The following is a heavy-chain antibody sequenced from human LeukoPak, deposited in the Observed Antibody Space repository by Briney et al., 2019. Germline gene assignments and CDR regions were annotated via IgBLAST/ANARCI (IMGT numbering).Heavy chain of an antibody. J-gene: IGHJ4*02. CDR2: IDPNSGGT. Sequence: ASVKVSCKTSGYTFTVDYMHWVRQAPGQGLEWMGWIDPNSGGTRYAQKLQGRVTMTRDTSISTVYMELSRLTDDDTAVYYCAREAGAAPDYWGQGTLVTVSS. CDR3: AREAGAAPDY. D-gene: IGHD1-26*01. V-gene: IGHV1-2*02. CDR1: GYTFTVDY.